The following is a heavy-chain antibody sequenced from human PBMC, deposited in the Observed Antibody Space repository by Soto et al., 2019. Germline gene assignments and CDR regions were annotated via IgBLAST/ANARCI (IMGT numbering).Heavy chain of an antibody. CDR2: IDYSGGTT. CDR3: AKDATRTSGWYHFDN. CDR1: GFTFSSYA. D-gene: IGHD6-19*01. V-gene: IGHV3-23*01. J-gene: IGHJ4*02. Sequence: LRLSCAASGFTFSSYAMGWVRQAPGKGLEWVSVIDYSGGTTYYADSVKGRLTISRDNSKSTLYLQMNSLRPEDTAVYYCAKDATRTSGWYHFDNWGQGALVTVSS.